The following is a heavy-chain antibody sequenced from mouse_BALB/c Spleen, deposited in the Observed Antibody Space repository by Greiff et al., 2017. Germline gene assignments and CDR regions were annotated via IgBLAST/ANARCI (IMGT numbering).Heavy chain of an antibody. CDR2: INPSSGYT. J-gene: IGHJ3*01. CDR1: GYTFTSYT. V-gene: IGHV1-4*01. Sequence: QVQLQQSGAELARPGASVKMSCKASGYTFTSYTMHWVKQRPGQGLEWIGYINPSSGYTNYNQKFKDKATLTADKSSSTAYMQLSSLTSEDSAVYYCAREGTIIYDGYPAWFAYWGQGTLVTVSA. D-gene: IGHD2-3*01. CDR3: AREGTIIYDGYPAWFAY.